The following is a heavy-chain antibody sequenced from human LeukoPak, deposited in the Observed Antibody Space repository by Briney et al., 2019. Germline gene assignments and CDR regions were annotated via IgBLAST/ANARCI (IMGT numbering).Heavy chain of an antibody. CDR3: AREWGRTHRPLGHWYFDL. J-gene: IGHJ2*01. CDR2: IYHSGST. D-gene: IGHD7-27*01. Sequence: SETLSLTCSVSGGSISSSSYYWGWIRQPPGKGLEWIGEIYHSGSTNYNPSLKSRVTISVDKSKNQFSLKLSSVTAADTAVYYCAREWGRTHRPLGHWYFDLWGRGTLVTVSS. CDR1: GGSISSSSYY. V-gene: IGHV4-39*07.